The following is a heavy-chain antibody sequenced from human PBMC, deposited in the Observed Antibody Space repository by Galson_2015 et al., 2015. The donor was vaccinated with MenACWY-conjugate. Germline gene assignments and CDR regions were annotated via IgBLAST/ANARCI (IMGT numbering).Heavy chain of an antibody. CDR3: ARDDGSYST. D-gene: IGHD1-26*01. V-gene: IGHV4-39*07. J-gene: IGHJ5*02. Sequence: ETLSLTCTVSGGSLSSSSYYWGWIRQPPGKGLEWIGSIYYSGSTYYNPSLKSRVTISVDTSKNQFSLKLSSVTAADTAVCYCARDDGSYSTWGQGTLVTVSS. CDR2: IYYSGST. CDR1: GGSLSSSSYY.